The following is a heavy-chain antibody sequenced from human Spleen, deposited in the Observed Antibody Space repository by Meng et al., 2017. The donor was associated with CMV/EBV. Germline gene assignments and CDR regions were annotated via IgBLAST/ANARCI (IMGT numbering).Heavy chain of an antibody. CDR2: ITPVLGIA. J-gene: IGHJ2*01. V-gene: IGHV1-69*02. CDR3: ARHPYCSSASCYRDWYFDL. D-gene: IGHD2-2*02. Sequence: LRSYTISWVRQAPGQGLEWMGRITPVLGIANYAQKFLGRVTISADKSTATAYMEVSSLRSEDTAVYYCARHPYCSSASCYRDWYFDLWGRGTLVTVSS. CDR1: LRSYT.